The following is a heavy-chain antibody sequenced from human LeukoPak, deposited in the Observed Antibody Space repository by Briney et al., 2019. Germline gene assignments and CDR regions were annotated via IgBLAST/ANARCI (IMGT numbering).Heavy chain of an antibody. J-gene: IGHJ4*02. CDR1: GYSSTTYW. CDR3: ARRHVYNYFFDY. Sequence: KDGESLNISCKGSGYSSTTYWIAWVRQMPGKGLEWMGIIYPGDSETRYSPSFQGQVTISADKSISTAYLQWSSLKASDTAMYYCARRHVYNYFFDYWGQGTLVTVSS. V-gene: IGHV5-51*01. D-gene: IGHD5-24*01. CDR2: IYPGDSET.